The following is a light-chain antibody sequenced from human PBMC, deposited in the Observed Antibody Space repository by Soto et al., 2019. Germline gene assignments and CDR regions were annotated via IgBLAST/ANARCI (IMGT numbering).Light chain of an antibody. Sequence: DIQDTPCLSTLSASAGARVTITCRASASISSWLAWYQQQPGKAPKLLIYKSSILENGVPSRFSGGGSGTDFTLTISSLQPEDFAPYYCQQCYISPLTFGGGTKVDIK. CDR2: KSS. J-gene: IGKJ4*01. CDR3: QQCYISPLT. CDR1: ASISSW. V-gene: IGKV1-5*03.